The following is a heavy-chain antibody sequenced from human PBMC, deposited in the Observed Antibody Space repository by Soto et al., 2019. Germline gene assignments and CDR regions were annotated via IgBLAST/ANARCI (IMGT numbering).Heavy chain of an antibody. V-gene: IGHV1-3*05. Sequence: QVQLVQSGAEEKKPGASVKVSCKASGYTFTSYAMHWVRQAPGQRLEWMGWINAGNGNTKYSQKFQGRVTITRDTSESEAYMELSSLRSEDKAVYYCARDFPRGAVAGGDYWGQGTLVTVSS. J-gene: IGHJ4*02. CDR2: INAGNGNT. CDR3: ARDFPRGAVAGGDY. CDR1: GYTFTSYA. D-gene: IGHD6-19*01.